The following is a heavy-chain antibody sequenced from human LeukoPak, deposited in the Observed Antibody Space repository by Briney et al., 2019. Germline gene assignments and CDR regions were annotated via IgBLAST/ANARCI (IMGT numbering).Heavy chain of an antibody. CDR2: IKTDGSST. Sequence: GGSLRLSCAASGFTFSSYWMHWVRQAPGKGLVCVSRIKTDGSSTTYADSAKGRFTISRDNAKNTLYLQMNSLRAEDTAVYYCARGKDYGGNSDFDYWGQGTLVTVSS. CDR1: GFTFSSYW. CDR3: ARGKDYGGNSDFDY. J-gene: IGHJ4*02. D-gene: IGHD4-23*01. V-gene: IGHV3-74*01.